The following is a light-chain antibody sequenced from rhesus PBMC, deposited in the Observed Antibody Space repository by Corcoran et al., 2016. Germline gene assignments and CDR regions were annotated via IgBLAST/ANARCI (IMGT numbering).Light chain of an antibody. CDR2: QEA. J-gene: IGKJ4*01. Sequence: IQMTQSPSSLSASVGDTVTITCRARQGISRYLAWYQQKPGKDPKLLIYQEATLQSWVPSRFRGSRSGTDFTLTISSLQPEDFVTYYCQQHKSYPLTVGGGTKVEIK. CDR1: QGISRY. V-gene: IGKV1-25*01. CDR3: QQHKSYPLT.